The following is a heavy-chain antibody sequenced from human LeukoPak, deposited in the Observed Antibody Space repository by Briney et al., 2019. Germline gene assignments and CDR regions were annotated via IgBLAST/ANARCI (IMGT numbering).Heavy chain of an antibody. CDR2: INPNSGGT. Sequence: ASVKVSCKASGYTFTGYYMHWGRQAPGQGLEWMGWINPNSGGTNYSQKFQGRITMTRDTSISTAYMELSRLRSDDTAVYYCARDLGVVVVPAALDYWGQGTLVTVSS. CDR3: ARDLGVVVVPAALDY. D-gene: IGHD2-2*01. V-gene: IGHV1-2*02. J-gene: IGHJ4*02. CDR1: GYTFTGYY.